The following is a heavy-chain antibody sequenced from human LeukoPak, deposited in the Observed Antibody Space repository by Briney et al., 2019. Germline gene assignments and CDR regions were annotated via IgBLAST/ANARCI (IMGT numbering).Heavy chain of an antibody. J-gene: IGHJ4*02. D-gene: IGHD3-22*01. Sequence: GRSLRLSCAASGFTFSSYGMHWVRQAPGKGLEWVAVISYDGSNKYHADSVKGRFTISRDNSKNTLYLQMNSLRAEDTAVYYCAKDLRYYDSSGYLDYWGQGTLVTVSS. CDR2: ISYDGSNK. V-gene: IGHV3-30*18. CDR1: GFTFSSYG. CDR3: AKDLRYYDSSGYLDY.